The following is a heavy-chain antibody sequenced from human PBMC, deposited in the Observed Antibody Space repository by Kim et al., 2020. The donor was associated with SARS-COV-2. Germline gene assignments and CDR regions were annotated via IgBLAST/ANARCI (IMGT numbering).Heavy chain of an antibody. Sequence: SGPTLVNPTQTLTLTCTFSGFSLSTSGMCVSWIRQPPGKALEWLALIDWDDDKYYSTSLKTRLTISKDTSKNQVVLTMTNMDPVDTATYYCARGDYDYVWGSYRPGGYDIDYWGQGTLVTVSS. CDR2: IDWDDDK. CDR3: ARGDYDYVWGSYRPGGYDIDY. V-gene: IGHV2-70*01. J-gene: IGHJ4*02. D-gene: IGHD3-16*02. CDR1: GFSLSTSGMC.